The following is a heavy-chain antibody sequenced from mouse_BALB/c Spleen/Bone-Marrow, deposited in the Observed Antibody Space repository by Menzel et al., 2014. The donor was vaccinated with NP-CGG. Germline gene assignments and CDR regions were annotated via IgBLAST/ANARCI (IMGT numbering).Heavy chain of an antibody. CDR2: ISSGGSYT. V-gene: IGHV5-9-4*01. CDR3: ASKTGTGYWYFDV. J-gene: IGHJ1*01. Sequence: EVNLVESGGGLVKPGGSLKLSCAASGFTCSSYAMSWVRQSPEKRLEWVAEISSGGSYTYYPDTVTGRFTISRDNAKNTLYLEMSSLRSEDTAMYYCASKTGTGYWYFDVWGAGTTVTVSS. D-gene: IGHD4-1*01. CDR1: GFTCSSYA.